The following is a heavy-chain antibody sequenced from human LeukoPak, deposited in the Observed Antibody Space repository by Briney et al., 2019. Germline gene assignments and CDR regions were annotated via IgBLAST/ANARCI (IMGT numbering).Heavy chain of an antibody. J-gene: IGHJ4*02. V-gene: IGHV3-48*01. D-gene: IGHD2-21*01. CDR3: ARGAYGVFDY. CDR2: ISSSSSTI. Sequence: PGGSLRLSCAASGFTFSSYSMNWVRQAPGKGLEWVSYISSSSSTIYYADSVKGRFTISRDNSKNTPYLQMNSLRAEDTAVYYCARGAYGVFDYWGQGTLVTVSS. CDR1: GFTFSSYS.